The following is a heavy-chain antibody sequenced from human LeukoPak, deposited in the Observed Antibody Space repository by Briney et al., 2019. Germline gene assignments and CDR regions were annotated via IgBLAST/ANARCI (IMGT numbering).Heavy chain of an antibody. V-gene: IGHV1-69*04. CDR3: ARVGDWNYGY. D-gene: IGHD1-7*01. CDR2: IIPILGIA. J-gene: IGHJ4*02. CDR1: GGTFSSYA. Sequence: ASVKVSCKASGGTFSSYAISWVRQAPGQGLEWMGRIIPILGIANYAQKFEGRVTITADKSTSTAYMELSSLRSEDTAVYYCARVGDWNYGYWGQGTLVTVSS.